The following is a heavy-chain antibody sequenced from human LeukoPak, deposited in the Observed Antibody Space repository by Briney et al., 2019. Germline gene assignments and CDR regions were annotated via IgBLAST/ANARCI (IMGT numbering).Heavy chain of an antibody. D-gene: IGHD5-18*01. V-gene: IGHV3-7*01. J-gene: IGHJ4*02. CDR3: ARDRWGYSYGGD. Sequence: SGGSLRLSCAASGFTFSSYGMHWVRQAPGKGLEWVANIKQDGSEKYYVDSVKGRFTISRDNAKNSLYMQMNSLRAEDTAVYFCARDRWGYSYGGDWGQGTLVTVSS. CDR1: GFTFSSYG. CDR2: IKQDGSEK.